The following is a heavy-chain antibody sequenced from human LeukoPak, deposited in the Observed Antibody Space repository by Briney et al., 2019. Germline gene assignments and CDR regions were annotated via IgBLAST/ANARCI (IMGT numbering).Heavy chain of an antibody. CDR3: ARALAAAGNRHFDL. Sequence: SETLSLTCTVSGGSISSYYWSWIRQPPGKGLEWIGYIYYSGGTNYNPSLKSRVTISVDTSKNQFSLKLSSVTAADTAVYYCARALAAAGNRHFDLWGRGTLVTVSS. J-gene: IGHJ2*01. CDR2: IYYSGGT. CDR1: GGSISSYY. D-gene: IGHD6-13*01. V-gene: IGHV4-59*01.